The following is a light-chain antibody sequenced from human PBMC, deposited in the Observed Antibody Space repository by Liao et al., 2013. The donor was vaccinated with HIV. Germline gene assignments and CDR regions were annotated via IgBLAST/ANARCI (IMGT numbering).Light chain of an antibody. J-gene: IGLJ3*02. CDR3: QVCDSSSDQGV. Sequence: SYELTQPPSVSVSPGQTASITCSGDKLGDKYACWYQQKPGQSPVLVIYQDSKRPSGIPERFSGSNSGNTATLTISTVEAGDEADYYCQVCDSSSDQGVFGGGTKLTVL. CDR1: KLGDKY. V-gene: IGLV3-1*01. CDR2: QDS.